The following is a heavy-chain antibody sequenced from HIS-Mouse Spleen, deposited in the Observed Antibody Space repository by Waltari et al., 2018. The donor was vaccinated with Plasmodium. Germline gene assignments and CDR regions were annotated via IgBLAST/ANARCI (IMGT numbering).Heavy chain of an antibody. CDR2: INPNSGGT. CDR3: ARVLGYKAAAGTFVEYFQH. J-gene: IGHJ1*01. Sequence: QVQLVQSGAEVKKPGASVKVSCKASGYPFPGSYLHWVRQAPGQGLEWMGWINPNSGGTNYAQKFQGRVTMTRDTSISTAYMELSRLRSDDTAVYYCARVLGYKAAAGTFVEYFQHWGQGTLVTVSS. D-gene: IGHD6-13*01. V-gene: IGHV1-2*02. CDR1: GYPFPGSY.